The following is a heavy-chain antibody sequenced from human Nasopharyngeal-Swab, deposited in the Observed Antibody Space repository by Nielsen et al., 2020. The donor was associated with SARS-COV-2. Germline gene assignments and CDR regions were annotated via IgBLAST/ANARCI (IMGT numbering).Heavy chain of an antibody. CDR1: GFTFSSYA. D-gene: IGHD6-13*01. V-gene: IGHV3-33*01. CDR3: ARDLGGAAAGTDY. CDR2: IWYIGDNK. J-gene: IGHJ4*02. Sequence: GESLKISCAASGFTFSSYAMHWVRQAPGKGLEWVALIWYIGDNKYYADSVKGRFTISRDNSKNTLYLQMNSLRAEDTAVYYCARDLGGAAAGTDYWGQGTLVTVSS.